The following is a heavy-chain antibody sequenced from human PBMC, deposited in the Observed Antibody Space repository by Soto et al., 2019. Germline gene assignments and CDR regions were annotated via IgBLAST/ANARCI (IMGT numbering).Heavy chain of an antibody. Sequence: QVQLVQSGAVVKKPGASVKVSCKASGYSFTSYGIGWVRQAPGRGLEWMGWINTNNGNTNSAQRLXXRVTMTADTSTRTAYMELRSLRFDDTAVYYCARDLLGSFDVWGQGTMVTISS. CDR3: ARDLLGSFDV. J-gene: IGHJ3*01. D-gene: IGHD2-15*01. CDR2: INTNNGNT. CDR1: GYSFTSYG. V-gene: IGHV1-18*01.